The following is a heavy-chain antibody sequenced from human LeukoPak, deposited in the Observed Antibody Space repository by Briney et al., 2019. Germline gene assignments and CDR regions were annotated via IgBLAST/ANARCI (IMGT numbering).Heavy chain of an antibody. CDR2: ISSNGGST. D-gene: IGHD5/OR15-5a*01. V-gene: IGHV3-64*01. CDR3: AREVRRRVFFDY. Sequence: GGSLRLSCAASGFTFSSYAMHRVRQAPGKGLEYVSAISSNGGSTYYANSVKGRFTISRDNSKNTLYLQMGSLRAEDMAVYYCAREVRRRVFFDYWGQGTLVTVSS. CDR1: GFTFSSYA. J-gene: IGHJ4*02.